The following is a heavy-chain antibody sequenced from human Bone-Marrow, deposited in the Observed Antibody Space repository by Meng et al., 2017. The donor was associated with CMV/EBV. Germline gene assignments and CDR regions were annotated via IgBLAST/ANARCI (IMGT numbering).Heavy chain of an antibody. CDR2: IYYSGST. J-gene: IGHJ5*02. V-gene: IGHV4-39*07. Sequence: GSLRLSCTVSGGSISSSSYYWGWIRQPPGKGLEWIGSIYYSGSTYYNPSLKSRVTISVDTSKNQFSLKLSSVTAADTAVYYCARTWIQLWSPSMFYPWGQGTLVTVSS. D-gene: IGHD5-18*01. CDR1: GGSISSSSYY. CDR3: ARTWIQLWSPSMFYP.